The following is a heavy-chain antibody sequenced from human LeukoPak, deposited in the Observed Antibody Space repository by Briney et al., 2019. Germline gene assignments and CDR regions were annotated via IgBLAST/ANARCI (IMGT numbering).Heavy chain of an antibody. J-gene: IGHJ6*02. CDR3: ARQKWEQQGRDYYFNGLDV. Sequence: SETLSLTCSVSIGSISSSKWWSWVCQSPVKGLEWIGEIYLYGTTNYNPSFTSRVTMSVDRSRNQFSLKLTSVTAADTAVYYCARQKWEQQGRDYYFNGLDVWGPGTTVIVSS. V-gene: IGHV4-4*02. CDR1: IGSISSSKW. D-gene: IGHD1/OR15-1a*01. CDR2: IYLYGTT.